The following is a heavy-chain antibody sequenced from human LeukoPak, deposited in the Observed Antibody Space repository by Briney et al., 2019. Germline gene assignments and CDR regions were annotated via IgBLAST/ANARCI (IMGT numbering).Heavy chain of an antibody. CDR3: TRALIAAAGYNWFDP. CDR1: GGSISSYY. J-gene: IGHJ5*02. Sequence: LSLTCTVSGGSISSYYWSWIRQPPGKGLEWVGFIRSKAYGGTTEYAASVKGRFTISRDDSKSIAYLQMNSLKTEDTAVYYCTRALIAAAGYNWFDPWGQGTLVTVSS. D-gene: IGHD6-13*01. CDR2: IRSKAYGGTT. V-gene: IGHV3-49*03.